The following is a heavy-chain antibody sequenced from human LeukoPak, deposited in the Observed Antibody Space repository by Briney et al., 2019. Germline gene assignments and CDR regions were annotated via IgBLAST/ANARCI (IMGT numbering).Heavy chain of an antibody. V-gene: IGHV3-23*01. CDR1: GFTFSSYA. Sequence: GGSLRLSCAASGFTFSSYAMSWVRQAPGKGLEWVSTLVGSGFTIYYSDSVKGRFTISRDNSKNTVYLLMNSLRAEDTAVYYCARWSSITGTGDYWGQGTLVTVSS. CDR2: LVGSGFTI. CDR3: ARWSSITGTGDY. J-gene: IGHJ4*02. D-gene: IGHD1-20*01.